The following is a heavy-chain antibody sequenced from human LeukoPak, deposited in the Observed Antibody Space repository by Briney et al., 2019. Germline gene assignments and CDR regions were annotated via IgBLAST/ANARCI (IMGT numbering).Heavy chain of an antibody. CDR3: ATGGHRGEPSSYYDILTGYYNDGGDFDY. CDR2: FDPEDGET. D-gene: IGHD3-9*01. J-gene: IGHJ4*02. V-gene: IGHV1-24*01. Sequence: ASVKVSCKVSGYTLTELSMHWVRQAPGKGLEWMGGFDPEDGETIYAQKFQGRVTMTEDTSTDTAYMELSSLRSEDTAVYCCATGGHRGEPSSYYDILTGYYNDGGDFDYWGQGTLVTVSS. CDR1: GYTLTELS.